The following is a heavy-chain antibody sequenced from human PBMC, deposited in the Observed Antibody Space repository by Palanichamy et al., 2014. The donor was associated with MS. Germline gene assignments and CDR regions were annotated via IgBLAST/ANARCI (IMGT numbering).Heavy chain of an antibody. J-gene: IGHJ4*02. CDR1: GFTFTDYW. V-gene: IGHV3-7*01. Sequence: GGSLRLSCAASGFTFTDYWMTWVRQAPGKGLEWVANIKQDGSEKWYVDSVKGRFTISRDNAKNSLYLQMNSLTAEDTAVYFCARDPFSSSGGGYWGQGTLVTVSS. CDR2: IKQDGSEK. D-gene: IGHD6-6*01. CDR3: ARDPFSSSGGGY.